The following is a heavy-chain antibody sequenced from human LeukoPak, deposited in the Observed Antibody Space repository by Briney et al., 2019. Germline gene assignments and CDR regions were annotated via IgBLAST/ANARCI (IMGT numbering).Heavy chain of an antibody. J-gene: IGHJ4*02. V-gene: IGHV4-59*12. CDR3: ARDPSVGWLQLFGRVYFDY. Sequence: PSETLSLTCTVSGGSISSYYWSWIRQPPGKGLEWIGYIYYSGSTNYNPSLKSRATISVDTSKNQFSLKLSSVTAADTAMYYCARDPSVGWLQLFGRVYFDYWGQGTLVTVSS. CDR1: GGSISSYY. D-gene: IGHD5-24*01. CDR2: IYYSGST.